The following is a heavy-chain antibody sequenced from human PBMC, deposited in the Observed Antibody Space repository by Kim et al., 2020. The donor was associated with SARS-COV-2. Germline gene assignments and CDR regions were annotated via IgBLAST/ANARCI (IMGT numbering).Heavy chain of an antibody. Sequence: SLKSRVTISVDTSKNQFSRKLSSVTAADTAVYYCARDTIAAAGTGGAFDIWGQGTMVTVSS. CDR3: ARDTIAAAGTGGAFDI. V-gene: IGHV4-34*01. J-gene: IGHJ3*02. D-gene: IGHD6-13*01.